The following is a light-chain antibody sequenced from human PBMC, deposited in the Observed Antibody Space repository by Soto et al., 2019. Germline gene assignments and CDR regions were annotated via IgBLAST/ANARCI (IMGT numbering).Light chain of an antibody. V-gene: IGKV1-6*01. CDR2: AAS. CDR3: LQDYNYPRT. Sequence: AIQMTQSPSSLSASVGDRVTISCRASQGIRRDLAWYQQRPGTVPKLLTFAASSLQSGVPSRFSGSGSGTDFTLTISRLQPEDFAPYYCLQDYNYPRTFGQGTKVDIK. CDR1: QGIRRD. J-gene: IGKJ1*01.